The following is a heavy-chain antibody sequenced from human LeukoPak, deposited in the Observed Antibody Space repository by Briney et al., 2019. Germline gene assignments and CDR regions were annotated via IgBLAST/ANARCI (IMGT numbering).Heavy chain of an antibody. V-gene: IGHV4-34*01. D-gene: IGHD6-13*01. CDR1: GGSFSGYY. CDR2: IKHSGST. J-gene: IGHJ5*02. CDR3: ARVKGLYSSSWYSGKTNWFDP. Sequence: SSETLSLTCAVYGGSFSGYYWSWIRQPPGKGLEWIGEIKHSGSTNYNPSLKSRVTISVDTSKNQFSLKLSSVTAADTAVYYCARVKGLYSSSWYSGKTNWFDPWGQGTLVTVSS.